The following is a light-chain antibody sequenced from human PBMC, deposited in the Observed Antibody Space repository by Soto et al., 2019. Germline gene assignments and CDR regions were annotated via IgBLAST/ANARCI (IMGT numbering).Light chain of an antibody. CDR1: QSISSW. CDR2: KAS. V-gene: IGKV1-5*03. CDR3: QQYNSYST. Sequence: DIQMTQSPSTLSASVGDRVTITCRASQSISSWLAWYQQKPGKAPKLLIYKASSLESGGPSRFSGSGSGTEFTLTISSLQPDDVATYYCQQYNSYSTFGQGTKVEIK. J-gene: IGKJ1*01.